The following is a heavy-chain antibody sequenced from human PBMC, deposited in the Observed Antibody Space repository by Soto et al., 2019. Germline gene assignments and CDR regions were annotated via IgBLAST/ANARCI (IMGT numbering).Heavy chain of an antibody. Sequence: QVLLVESGGGVVRPGRSLTLSCAASGFSFSRYAMQWVRQAPGKGLEWVAVIWFDGSKKYYADSVKGRFTISRDNSNNTLHLQMNSLSAEDTAVYYCARDRYYYEHGVELFDIWGLGTLVTVTS. D-gene: IGHD3-22*01. CDR3: ARDRYYYEHGVELFDI. V-gene: IGHV3-33*01. J-gene: IGHJ3*02. CDR2: IWFDGSKK. CDR1: GFSFSRYA.